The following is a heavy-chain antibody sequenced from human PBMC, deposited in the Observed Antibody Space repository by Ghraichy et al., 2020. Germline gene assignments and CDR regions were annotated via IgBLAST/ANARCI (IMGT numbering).Heavy chain of an antibody. D-gene: IGHD3-3*01. J-gene: IGHJ4*02. CDR3: AREGPVDTICGVVIIGGYFDY. CDR1: GGSISSYY. V-gene: IGHV4-4*07. CDR2: IYTSGST. Sequence: SETLSLTCTVSGGSISSYYWSWIRQPAGKGLEWIGRIYTSGSTNYNPSLKSRVTMSVDTSKNQFSLKLSSVTAADTAVYYCAREGPVDTICGVVIIGGYFDYWGQGTLVTVSS.